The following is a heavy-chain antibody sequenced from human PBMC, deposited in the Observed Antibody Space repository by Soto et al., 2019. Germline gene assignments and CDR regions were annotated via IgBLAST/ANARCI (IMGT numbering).Heavy chain of an antibody. V-gene: IGHV3-7*05. CDR2: IKQDGSEK. Sequence: VQPGESLRLSCVASGFALSNYWINWVRQAPGKGLEWVANIKQDGSEKNYVDSVKGRFTISRDNARNSLYLQMNSLRAEDTAAYYCATETSTWGCWGQGTLVTVSS. CDR1: GFALSNYW. D-gene: IGHD7-27*01. J-gene: IGHJ4*02. CDR3: ATETSTWGC.